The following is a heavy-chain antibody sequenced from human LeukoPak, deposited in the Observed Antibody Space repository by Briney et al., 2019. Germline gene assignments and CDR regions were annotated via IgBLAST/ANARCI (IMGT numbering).Heavy chain of an antibody. V-gene: IGHV1-18*04. CDR1: GYTFTGYY. D-gene: IGHD6-25*01. Sequence: GASVKVSCKASGYTFTGYYMHWVRQAPGQGLEWMGWISAYNGNTNYAQKLQGRVTMTTDTSTSTAYMELRSLRSDDTAVYYCARAAAYYYYYMDVWGKGTTVTVSS. J-gene: IGHJ6*03. CDR2: ISAYNGNT. CDR3: ARAAAYYYYYMDV.